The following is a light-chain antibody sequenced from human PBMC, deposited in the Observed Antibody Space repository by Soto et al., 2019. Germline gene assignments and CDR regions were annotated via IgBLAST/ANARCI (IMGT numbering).Light chain of an antibody. J-gene: IGKJ1*01. CDR2: AAS. V-gene: IGKV1-39*01. CDR3: QKCYSSPRT. CDR1: QRISTY. Sequence: DIQMTQSPSTLSAGVGDRVTITCRASQRISTYLNWYQQKPGKAPTLLIYAASSLQSGVPSRFSGGGSGTDFTLTINTLQPEDLATYFCQKCYSSPRTFGQGTKVEIK.